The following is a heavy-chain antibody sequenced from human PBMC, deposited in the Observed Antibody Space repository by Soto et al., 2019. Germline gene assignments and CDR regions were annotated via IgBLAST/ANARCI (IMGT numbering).Heavy chain of an antibody. V-gene: IGHV1-3*01. J-gene: IGHJ3*02. CDR2: INADNGNT. D-gene: IGHD3-3*01. CDR1: GYTFTRYG. Sequence: QVHLVQSGAEVKRPGASVKVSCQASGYTFTRYGIYWVRQAPGQSLEWMGWINADNGNTRYAEEFKFKNRVSITRDTSATSAYMELSVLTSEDTAVYFCARGNTVFGVNDAFDIWGQGTMVTVSS. CDR3: ARGNTVFGVNDAFDI.